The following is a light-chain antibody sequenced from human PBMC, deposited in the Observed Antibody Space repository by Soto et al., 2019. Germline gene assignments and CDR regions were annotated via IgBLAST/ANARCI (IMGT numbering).Light chain of an antibody. CDR3: QQRSNWPIT. CDR2: DAY. Sequence: EIVLTQSPATLSLSRGERATLSCRSSQSVNTYLVWYQQKPGQAPRLLIYDAYNRATGIQARFSGSGSGTDFTLTISSLEPDDFAVYYCQQRSNWPITFGQGTRLEIK. J-gene: IGKJ5*01. V-gene: IGKV3-11*01. CDR1: QSVNTY.